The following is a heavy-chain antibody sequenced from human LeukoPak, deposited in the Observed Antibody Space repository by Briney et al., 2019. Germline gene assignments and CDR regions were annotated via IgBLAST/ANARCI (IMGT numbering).Heavy chain of an antibody. D-gene: IGHD2-15*01. CDR1: GGSISSYY. Sequence: PSETLSLTCTVSGGSISSYYWSWIRQPPGKGLEWIGYIYYSGSTNYNPSLKSRVTISVDTSKNQFSLTLSSVTAADTAVYYCARSVVVAATTAFDIWGQGTMVTVSS. V-gene: IGHV4-59*01. CDR3: ARSVVVAATTAFDI. CDR2: IYYSGST. J-gene: IGHJ3*02.